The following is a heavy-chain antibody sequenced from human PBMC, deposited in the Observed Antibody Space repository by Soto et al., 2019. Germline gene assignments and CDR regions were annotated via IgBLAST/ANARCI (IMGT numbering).Heavy chain of an antibody. CDR1: GGSISSGGYY. J-gene: IGHJ5*02. CDR2: IYYSGST. D-gene: IGHD2-15*01. Sequence: SETLSLTCAVSGGSISSGGYYWSWIRQPPGKGLEWIGYIYYSGSTNYNPSLKSRVTISVDTSKNQFSLKLSSVTAADTAVYYCARDGSRRYCSGGSCPRDPWFDPWGQGTLVTVSS. V-gene: IGHV4-61*08. CDR3: ARDGSRRYCSGGSCPRDPWFDP.